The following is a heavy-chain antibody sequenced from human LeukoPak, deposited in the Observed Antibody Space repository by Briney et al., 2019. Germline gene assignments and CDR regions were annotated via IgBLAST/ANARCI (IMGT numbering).Heavy chain of an antibody. V-gene: IGHV4-59*07. CDR1: VGSISSHY. CDR2: IYYNGST. CDR3: ARKRSPIYFDS. Sequence: SDTLSLTCTVCVGSISSHYGSWIRQPPGKELEGIGYIYYNGSTNYNPSLKSRVTTSVDTCKNQFSLRLRDMTAADTAEYYCARKRSPIYFDSWGQGTLVTVSS. J-gene: IGHJ4*02.